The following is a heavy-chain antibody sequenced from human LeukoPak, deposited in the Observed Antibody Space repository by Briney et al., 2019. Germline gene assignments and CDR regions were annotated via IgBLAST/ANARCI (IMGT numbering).Heavy chain of an antibody. Sequence: PGGSLRLSCAASGFTFSSYAMHWVRQAPGKGLEWVAVISYDGSNKNYADSVKGRFTISRDNSKNTLYLQMNSLRAEDTAVYYCARDGLAAMGINWGQGTLVTVSS. CDR2: ISYDGSNK. J-gene: IGHJ4*02. D-gene: IGHD5-18*01. CDR3: ARDGLAAMGIN. V-gene: IGHV3-30-3*01. CDR1: GFTFSSYA.